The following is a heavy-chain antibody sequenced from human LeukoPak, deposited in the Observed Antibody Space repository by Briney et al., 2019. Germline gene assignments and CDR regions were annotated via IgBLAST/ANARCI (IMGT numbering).Heavy chain of an antibody. CDR3: TAGYCSSTSCLSFDY. V-gene: IGHV3-15*01. J-gene: IGHJ4*02. Sequence: PGGSLRLSLAASGLIFSNAWMSGVRQAPGKGLEWVGRIKSKTDGGTTDYAATVKGRFTISRDESKNTLYLQMNSLKTEGTAVYYCTAGYCSSTSCLSFDYWGQGTLVTVSS. CDR1: GLIFSNAW. D-gene: IGHD2-2*01. CDR2: IKSKTDGGTT.